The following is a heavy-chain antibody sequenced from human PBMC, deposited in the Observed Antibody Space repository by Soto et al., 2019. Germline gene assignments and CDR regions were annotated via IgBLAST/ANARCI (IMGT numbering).Heavy chain of an antibody. CDR3: ARYVVVVVADYYFDY. CDR2: ISSSGSTI. D-gene: IGHD2-15*01. Sequence: GGSLRLSCAASGFTFSDYYMSWIRQAPGKGLEWVSYISSSGSTIYYADSVKGRFTISRDNAKNSLYLQMNSLRAEDTAVYYCARYVVVVVADYYFDYWGQGTLVTVSS. J-gene: IGHJ4*02. V-gene: IGHV3-11*01. CDR1: GFTFSDYY.